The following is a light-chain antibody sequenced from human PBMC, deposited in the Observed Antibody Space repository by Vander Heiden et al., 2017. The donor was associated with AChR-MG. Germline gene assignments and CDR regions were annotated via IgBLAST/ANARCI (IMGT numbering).Light chain of an antibody. V-gene: IGLV2-14*03. CDR1: SSDVGGYNY. Sequence: QSALTQPASVSWSPGQSITISCAGTSSDVGGYNYVSWYQQQHPGKAPKLLIYDVSNRPSGVSNRFSGSKSGNTASLTISGLQAEDEADYYCSSYTSSRTLVFGGGTKVTVL. J-gene: IGLJ3*02. CDR2: DVS. CDR3: SSYTSSRTLV.